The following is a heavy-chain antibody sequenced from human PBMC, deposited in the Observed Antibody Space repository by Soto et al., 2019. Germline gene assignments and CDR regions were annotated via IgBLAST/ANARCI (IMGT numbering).Heavy chain of an antibody. Sequence: HPGGSPRLSCAASGFTFSSYWMSWVRQAPGKGLEWVANIKQDGSEKYYVDSVKGRFTISRDNAKNSLYLQMNSLRAEDTAVYYCARVAKGPWGSYWTPRYYYYGMDVWGQGTTVTVSS. J-gene: IGHJ6*02. CDR2: IKQDGSEK. CDR1: GFTFSSYW. D-gene: IGHD1-26*01. CDR3: ARVAKGPWGSYWTPRYYYYGMDV. V-gene: IGHV3-7*03.